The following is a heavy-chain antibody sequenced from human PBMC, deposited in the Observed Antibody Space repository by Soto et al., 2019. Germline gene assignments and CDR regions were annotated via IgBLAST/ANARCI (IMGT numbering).Heavy chain of an antibody. Sequence: SVKVSCKASGGTFSSYAISWVRQAPGQGLEWMGGIIPIFGTANYAQKFQGRVTITADESTSTAYMELSSLRSEDTAVYYCARLRFLDGAARYGMDVWGQGTMVTVSS. D-gene: IGHD3-3*01. CDR1: GGTFSSYA. CDR2: IIPIFGTA. V-gene: IGHV1-69*13. J-gene: IGHJ6*02. CDR3: ARLRFLDGAARYGMDV.